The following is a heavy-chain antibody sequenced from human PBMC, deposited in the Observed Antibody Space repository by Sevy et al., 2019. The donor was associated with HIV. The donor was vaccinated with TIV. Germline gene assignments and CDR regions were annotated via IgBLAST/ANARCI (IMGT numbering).Heavy chain of an antibody. CDR3: ARLLSCGGDCYYLDY. Sequence: GGSLRLSCAASGFTFSNYDMHWVRQAPGKGLEWMAVISHDGNYKNYADSVKVRFTISRDDFKNTLYLQMSSLRPEDTAVYFCARLLSCGGDCYYLDYWGQGALVTVSS. CDR2: ISHDGNYK. V-gene: IGHV3-30-3*01. J-gene: IGHJ4*02. CDR1: GFTFSNYD. D-gene: IGHD2-21*02.